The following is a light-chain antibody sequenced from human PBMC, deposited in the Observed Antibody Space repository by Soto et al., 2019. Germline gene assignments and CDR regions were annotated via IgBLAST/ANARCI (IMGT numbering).Light chain of an antibody. CDR1: QSITDW. CDR3: QYWDGYSWT. CDR2: KAS. J-gene: IGKJ1*01. V-gene: IGKV1-5*03. Sequence: DLQMTQSPSTLSASVGDRVTITCRASQSITDWLAWYQQKPGKAPKFLIYKASNLEGGVPSRFSGSASTTEITFLITSVEPTYFATYGGQYWDGYSWTRGLATKVEIK.